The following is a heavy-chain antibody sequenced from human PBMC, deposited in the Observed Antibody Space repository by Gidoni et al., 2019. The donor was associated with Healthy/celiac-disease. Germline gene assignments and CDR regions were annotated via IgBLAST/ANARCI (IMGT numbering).Heavy chain of an antibody. V-gene: IGHV4-39*01. J-gene: IGHJ3*02. CDR2: IYYSGST. D-gene: IGHD4-17*01. CDR3: ASKTTVTRAWDAFDI. Sequence: QLQLQESGPGLVKPSETLSLTCTVSGGSISSSSYYWGWIRQPPGKGLEWIGSIYYSGSTYYNPSLKSRVTISVDTSKNQFSLKLSSVTAAETAVYYCASKTTVTRAWDAFDIWGQGTMVTVSS. CDR1: GGSISSSSYY.